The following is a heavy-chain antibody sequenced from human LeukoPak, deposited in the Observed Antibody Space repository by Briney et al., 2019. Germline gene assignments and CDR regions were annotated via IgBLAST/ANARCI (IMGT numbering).Heavy chain of an antibody. J-gene: IGHJ3*02. CDR2: INPSGGST. V-gene: IGHV1-46*01. CDR1: GYTFTSYY. Sequence: ASVKVSCKASGYTFTSYYMHWVRQPPGQGLEGMGIINPSGGSTSYAQKFQGRVTMTRDTSTSTVYMELSSLRSEDTAVYYCAREGSENDAFDIWGQGTMVTVSS. CDR3: AREGSENDAFDI.